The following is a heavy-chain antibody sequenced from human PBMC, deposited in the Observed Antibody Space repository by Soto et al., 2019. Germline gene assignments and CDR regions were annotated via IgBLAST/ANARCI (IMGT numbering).Heavy chain of an antibody. CDR2: INSSSSYT. J-gene: IGHJ2*01. CDR1: GFTFSDYY. V-gene: IGHV3-11*05. Sequence: QVQLVECGGGLVRPGGSLRLSCAASGFTFSDYYMSWIRQAPGKGLEWVSYINSSSSYTNYADSVKGRFTISRDNAKNSLYLQMNSLRAEDTAVYYCARIIAAAGGRRYFDLWGRGTLVTVSS. CDR3: ARIIAAAGGRRYFDL. D-gene: IGHD6-13*01.